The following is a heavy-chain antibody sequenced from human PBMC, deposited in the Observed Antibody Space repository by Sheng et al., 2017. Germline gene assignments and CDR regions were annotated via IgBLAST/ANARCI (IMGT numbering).Heavy chain of an antibody. D-gene: IGHD6-19*01. J-gene: IGHJ4*02. V-gene: IGHV4-59*01. CDR1: GISISGYY. CDR2: IYYSGST. Sequence: QVHLQESGPGLVKPSETLSLTCNVSGISISGYYWSWIRQPPGKGLEWIGYIYYSGSTSYNPSLKSRVTISVDTSKNQFSLKLSSVTAADTALYYCARHDGAVAGTGVFDYWGQGTLVTVS. CDR3: ARHDGAVAGTGVFDY.